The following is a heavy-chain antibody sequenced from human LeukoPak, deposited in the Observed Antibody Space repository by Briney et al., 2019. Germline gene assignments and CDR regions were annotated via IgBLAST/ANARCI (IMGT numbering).Heavy chain of an antibody. Sequence: GGSLRLSCAASGFTFSSYAMNWVRQAPGKGLEWVSYISSSSSTIYYADSVKGRFTISRDNAKNSLYLQMNSLRAEDTAVYYCARGRSGELGIWGQGTMVTVSS. CDR2: ISSSSSTI. D-gene: IGHD3-16*01. V-gene: IGHV3-48*04. CDR1: GFTFSSYA. CDR3: ARGRSGELGI. J-gene: IGHJ3*02.